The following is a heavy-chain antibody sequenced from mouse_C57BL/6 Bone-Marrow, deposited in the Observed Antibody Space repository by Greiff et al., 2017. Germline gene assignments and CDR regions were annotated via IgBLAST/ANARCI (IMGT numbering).Heavy chain of an antibody. D-gene: IGHD1-1*01. Sequence: QVQLKQPGAELVKPGASVKMSCKASGYTFTSYWITWVKQRPGQGLEWIGDIYPGSGSTNYNEKFKSKATLTVDTSSSTAYMQLSSLTSEDSAVYYCARLNYYGSSPLYYAMDYWGQGTSVTVSS. J-gene: IGHJ4*01. CDR3: ARLNYYGSSPLYYAMDY. CDR1: GYTFTSYW. V-gene: IGHV1-55*01. CDR2: IYPGSGST.